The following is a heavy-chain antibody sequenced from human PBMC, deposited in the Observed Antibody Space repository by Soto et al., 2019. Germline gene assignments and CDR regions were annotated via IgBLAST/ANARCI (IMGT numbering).Heavy chain of an antibody. CDR1: GGSISSGDYY. V-gene: IGHV4-30-4*01. Sequence: PSETLSLTCTVSGGSISSGDYYWSWIRQPPGKGLEWIGYIYYSGSTYYNPSLKSRVTISVDTSKNQFSLKLSSVTAADTAVYYCARDEAVTNYYYYGMDVWGQGTTVTVS. J-gene: IGHJ6*02. CDR2: IYYSGST. CDR3: ARDEAVTNYYYYGMDV. D-gene: IGHD4-4*01.